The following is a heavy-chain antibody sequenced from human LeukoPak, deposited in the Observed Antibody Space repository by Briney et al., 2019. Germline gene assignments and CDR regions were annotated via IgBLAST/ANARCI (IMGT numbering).Heavy chain of an antibody. CDR1: GYTFTSYG. CDR3: ARSYNYGSRPFFDY. V-gene: IGHV1-18*01. CDR2: ISAYNGNT. J-gene: IGHJ4*02. Sequence: ASVKVSCKASGYTFTSYGISWVRQAPGQGLEWMGWISAYNGNTYYAQKFQGRVTMTRDTSTSTVYMELSSLRSEDTAVYYCARSYNYGSRPFFDYWGQGTLVTVSS. D-gene: IGHD3-10*01.